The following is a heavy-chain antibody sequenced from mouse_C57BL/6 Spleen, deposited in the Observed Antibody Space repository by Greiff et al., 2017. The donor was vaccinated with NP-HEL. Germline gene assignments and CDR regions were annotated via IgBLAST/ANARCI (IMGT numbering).Heavy chain of an antibody. Sequence: QVQLKQSGAELVKPGASVKLSCKASGYTFTEYTIHWVKQRSGQGLEWIGWFYPGSGSIKYNEKFKDKATLTAGKSSSTVYMELSRLTSEDSAVYFGARHEDSSGYSPYAMDYWGQGTSVTVSS. V-gene: IGHV1-62-2*01. CDR3: ARHEDSSGYSPYAMDY. J-gene: IGHJ4*01. D-gene: IGHD3-2*02. CDR1: GYTFTEYT. CDR2: FYPGSGSI.